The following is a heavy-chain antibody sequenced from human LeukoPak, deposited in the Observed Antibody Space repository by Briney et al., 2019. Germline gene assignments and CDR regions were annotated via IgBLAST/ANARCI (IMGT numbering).Heavy chain of an antibody. CDR1: GFTFSSYE. V-gene: IGHV3-48*03. D-gene: IGHD3-10*02. CDR2: ISSSGSTK. J-gene: IGHJ6*04. Sequence: AGSLRLSCAASGFTFSSYEMIWVRQAPGLGLEWVLYISSSGSTKYYADSVKGRFTISRDNAKNSLYLQMNSLRAEDTAVYYCAELGITMIGGVWGKGTTVTISS. CDR3: AELGITMIGGV.